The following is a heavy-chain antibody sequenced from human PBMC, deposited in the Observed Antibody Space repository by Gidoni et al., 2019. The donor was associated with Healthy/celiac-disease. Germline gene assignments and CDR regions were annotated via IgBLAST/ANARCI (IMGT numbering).Heavy chain of an antibody. Sequence: EVQLVESGGGLVQPGGSLRLSCAASGFTFSSYSMTWFRQAPGKGLELVSYISSSSSTIYYAESVKGRFNISRDNAKNSLYLQMNSLRDEDTAVYYCARRRDCSGGSCYSAPPYYYYGMDVWGQGTTVTVSS. CDR1: GFTFSSYS. J-gene: IGHJ6*02. CDR3: ARRRDCSGGSCYSAPPYYYYGMDV. D-gene: IGHD2-15*01. V-gene: IGHV3-48*02. CDR2: ISSSSSTI.